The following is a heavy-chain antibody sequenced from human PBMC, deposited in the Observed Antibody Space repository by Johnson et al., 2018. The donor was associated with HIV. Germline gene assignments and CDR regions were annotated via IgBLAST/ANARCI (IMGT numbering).Heavy chain of an antibody. CDR3: ARGPGFLGAFDI. Sequence: VQLVESGGGLVKPGGSLRLSCAASGFTFSDYYMRWVRQAPGQGLEWVSYISRSGSTIYYADSVKGRVTISRDNAKTKLYLQMTSLRAEDTAVYYCARGPGFLGAFDIWGQGTMVTVSS. D-gene: IGHD2-21*01. CDR1: GFTFSDYY. J-gene: IGHJ3*02. V-gene: IGHV3-11*04. CDR2: ISRSGSTI.